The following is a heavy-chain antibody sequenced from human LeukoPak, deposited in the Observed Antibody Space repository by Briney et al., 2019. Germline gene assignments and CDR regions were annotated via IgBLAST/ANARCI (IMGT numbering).Heavy chain of an antibody. Sequence: GGSLRLSCAASGFTFSSYSMNWVRQAPGKGLEWVSSISSSSSYIYYADSVKGRFTISRDNAKNSLYLQMNSLRAEDTAVYYCARGIGGYYLYYYYYMDVWGKGTTVTVSS. J-gene: IGHJ6*03. V-gene: IGHV3-21*04. CDR1: GFTFSSYS. D-gene: IGHD3-3*01. CDR3: ARGIGGYYLYYYYYMDV. CDR2: ISSSSSYI.